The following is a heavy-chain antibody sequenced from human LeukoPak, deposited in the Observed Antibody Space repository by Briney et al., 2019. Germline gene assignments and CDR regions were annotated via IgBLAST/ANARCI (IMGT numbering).Heavy chain of an antibody. CDR2: ISYDGSNK. J-gene: IGHJ5*02. CDR1: GFTFSSYG. Sequence: GESLRLSCAASGFTFSSYGMHWVRQAPGKGLEWVAVISYDGSNKYYADSVKGRFTISRDNSKNTLYLQMNSLRAEDAAVYYCAKAAVAGRTWFDPWGQGTLVTVSS. V-gene: IGHV3-30*18. D-gene: IGHD6-19*01. CDR3: AKAAVAGRTWFDP.